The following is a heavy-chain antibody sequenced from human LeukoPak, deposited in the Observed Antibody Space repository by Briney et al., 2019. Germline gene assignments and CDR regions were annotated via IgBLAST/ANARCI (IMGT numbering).Heavy chain of an antibody. D-gene: IGHD4-23*01. J-gene: IGHJ4*02. Sequence: PSETLSLTCTVSGGSISSSSYYWGWIRQPPGKGLEWIGYISYSGSTNYNPSLKSRVTISVDTSKNQFSLKLSSVTAADTAVYYCARHPDYGGNFDSWGQGTLVTVSS. CDR3: ARHPDYGGNFDS. CDR2: ISYSGST. V-gene: IGHV4-61*05. CDR1: GGSISSSSYY.